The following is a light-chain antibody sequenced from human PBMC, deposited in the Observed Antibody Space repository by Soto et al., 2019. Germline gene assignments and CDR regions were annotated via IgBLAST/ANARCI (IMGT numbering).Light chain of an antibody. CDR3: QQRYYTPQP. Sequence: YSLAASLGDRVTITCRPSQTIGTYVNWYRQKSGAAPELLIYDASTLQSGVPSRFRGGASGTDFTLTISILQLDDFATYCCQQRYYTPQPFGQRTNVDI. V-gene: IGKV1-39*01. CDR2: DAS. CDR1: QTIGTY. J-gene: IGKJ1*01.